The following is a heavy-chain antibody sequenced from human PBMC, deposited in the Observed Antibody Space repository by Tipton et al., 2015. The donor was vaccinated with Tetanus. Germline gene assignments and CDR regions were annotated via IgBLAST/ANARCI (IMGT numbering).Heavy chain of an antibody. V-gene: IGHV4-39*07. D-gene: IGHD6-19*01. CDR1: GGSISSGTFY. J-gene: IGHJ4*02. CDR2: ISPSGNT. CDR3: ARGSGWADF. Sequence: TLSLTCTVSGGSISSGTFYWDWIRQTPGKGLEWIGEISPSGNTNYNPSLKSRVTISADTSRNQFSLTLSSVTAADTAVYYCARGSGWADFWGQGTQVTVSS.